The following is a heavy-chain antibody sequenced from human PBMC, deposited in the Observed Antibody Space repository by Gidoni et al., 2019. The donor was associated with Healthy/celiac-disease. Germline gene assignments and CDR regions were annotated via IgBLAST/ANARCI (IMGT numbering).Heavy chain of an antibody. J-gene: IGHJ4*02. CDR2: IYYSGST. D-gene: IGHD3-10*01. CDR1: GGSISSSSYY. Sequence: QLQLQESGPGLVKPSETRSLTCTVSGGSISSSSYYWGWIRQPPGKGLEWIGSIYYSGSTYYIPSLKSRVTISVDTSKTQFSLKLSSVTAADTAVYYCARHMPITMVRGVNFDYWGQGTLVTVSS. CDR3: ARHMPITMVRGVNFDY. V-gene: IGHV4-39*01.